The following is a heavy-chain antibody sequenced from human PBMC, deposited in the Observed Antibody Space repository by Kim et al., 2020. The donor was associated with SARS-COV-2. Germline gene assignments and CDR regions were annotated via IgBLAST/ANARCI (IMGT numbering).Heavy chain of an antibody. V-gene: IGHV3-21*01. CDR3: AGGDIVATTRRRDAFDI. CDR1: GFTFSSYS. CDR2: ISSSSSYI. D-gene: IGHD5-12*01. J-gene: IGHJ3*02. Sequence: GGSLRLSCAASGFTFSSYSMNWVRQAPGKGLEWVSSISSSSSYIYYADSVKGRFTISRDNAKNSLYLQMNSLRAEDTAVYYCAGGDIVATTRRRDAFDIWGQGTMVTVSS.